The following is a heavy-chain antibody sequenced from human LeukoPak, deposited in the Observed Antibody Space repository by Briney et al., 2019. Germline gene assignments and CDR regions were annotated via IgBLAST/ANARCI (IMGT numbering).Heavy chain of an antibody. CDR1: GGTFSSYA. D-gene: IGHD2-15*01. CDR3: ARAFRGGGRDDDAFNI. CDR2: IIPIFGTA. Sequence: GSSVKVSCKASGGTFSSYAISWVRQAPGQGLEWMGGIIPIFGTANYAQKFQGRVTITADESTSTAYMELSSLRSEDTAVYYCARAFRGGGRDDDAFNIWGQGTMVTVSP. J-gene: IGHJ3*02. V-gene: IGHV1-69*01.